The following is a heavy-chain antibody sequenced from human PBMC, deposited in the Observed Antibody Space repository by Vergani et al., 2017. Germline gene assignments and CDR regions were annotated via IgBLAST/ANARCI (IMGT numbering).Heavy chain of an antibody. Sequence: EVQLVESGGGLVQPGRSLRLSCAASGFTFDDYAMHWVRQAPGKGLEWVSGISWNSGSIGYADSVKGRFTISRDNAKNSLYLQMNSLRAEDTALYYCAKVNYYCSSTSCYFDYWGQGTLVTVSS. CDR1: GFTFDDYA. CDR2: ISWNSGSI. D-gene: IGHD2-2*01. CDR3: AKVNYYCSSTSCYFDY. J-gene: IGHJ4*02. V-gene: IGHV3-9*01.